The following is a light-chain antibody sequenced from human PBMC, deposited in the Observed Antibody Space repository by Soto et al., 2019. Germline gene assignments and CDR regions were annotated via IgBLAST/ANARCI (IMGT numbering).Light chain of an antibody. CDR1: SSNIGAGYD. CDR2: GTT. Sequence: QAVVTQPPSVSGAPGRRVTISCTGSSSNIGAGYDVHWYQQLPGTAPKLVIYGTTNRPSGVPDRFSGSKSGTSASLAITGLQAEDEADYYCQSYDGTLSGSYVFGIGTKLTVL. CDR3: QSYDGTLSGSYV. J-gene: IGLJ1*01. V-gene: IGLV1-40*01.